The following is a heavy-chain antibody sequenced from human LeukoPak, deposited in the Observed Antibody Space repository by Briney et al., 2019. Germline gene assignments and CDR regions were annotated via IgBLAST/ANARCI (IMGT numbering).Heavy chain of an antibody. CDR3: ARSRVWSDYWGYFDY. CDR1: GGSISSTSYY. D-gene: IGHD3-3*01. V-gene: IGHV4-39*07. J-gene: IGHJ4*02. CDR2: INYSGNT. Sequence: PSETLSLTCTVSGGSISSTSYYWGWIRQPPGKGLEWIGCINYSGNTYFNPSLKSRVTVSVDMAKNQISLKMSSVTAADTAVFYCARSRVWSDYWGYFDYWGQGILVTVSS.